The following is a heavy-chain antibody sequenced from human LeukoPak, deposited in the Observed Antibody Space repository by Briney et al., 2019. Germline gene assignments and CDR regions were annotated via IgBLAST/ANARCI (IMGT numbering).Heavy chain of an antibody. CDR1: GGSISSSSYY. J-gene: IGHJ4*02. Sequence: KPSETLSLTCTVSGGSISSSSYYWGWIRQPPGKGLEWIGEINHSGSTNYNPSLKSRVTISVDTSKNQFSLKLSSVTAADTAVYYCARLRRVGGITMIVVPYRTKYYFDYWGQGTLVTVSS. CDR2: INHSGST. CDR3: ARLRRVGGITMIVVPYRTKYYFDY. D-gene: IGHD3-22*01. V-gene: IGHV4-39*07.